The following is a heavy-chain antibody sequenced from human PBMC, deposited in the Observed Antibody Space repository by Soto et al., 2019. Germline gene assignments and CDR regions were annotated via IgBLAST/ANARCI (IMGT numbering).Heavy chain of an antibody. CDR2: INHSGST. CDR3: ARVVPAAAIPWFDP. CDR1: GGSFSGYY. V-gene: IGHV4-34*01. J-gene: IGHJ5*02. Sequence: SETLSLTCAVYGGSFSGYYWSWIRQPPGKGLEWIGEINHSGSTNYNPSLKSRVTISVDTSKNQFSLKLSSVTAADTAVYYCARVVPAAAIPWFDPWGQGTLVTVSS. D-gene: IGHD2-2*01.